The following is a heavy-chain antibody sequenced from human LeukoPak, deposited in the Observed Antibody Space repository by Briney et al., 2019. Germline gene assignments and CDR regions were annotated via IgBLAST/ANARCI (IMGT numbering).Heavy chain of an antibody. CDR3: ARGRYGDYERYFDY. CDR1: GGSFRGYY. D-gene: IGHD4-17*01. Sequence: SETLSLTCAVYGGSFRGYYWSWIRQPPGKGLEWIGEINHSGSTNYNPSLKSRVTISVDTSKNQFSLKLSTVTAADTAVYSCARGRYGDYERYFDYWGQGTLVTVSS. J-gene: IGHJ4*02. CDR2: INHSGST. V-gene: IGHV4-34*01.